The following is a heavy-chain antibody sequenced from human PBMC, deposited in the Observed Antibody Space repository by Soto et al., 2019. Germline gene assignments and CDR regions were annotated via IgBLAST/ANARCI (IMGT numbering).Heavy chain of an antibody. CDR1: GYSFTSYW. J-gene: IGHJ6*02. D-gene: IGHD3-22*01. CDR3: ARRPYYYDSSGLNYSMDV. V-gene: IGHV5-51*01. Sequence: GESLKISCKGSGYSFTSYWIGWVRQMPGKGLEWMGIIYPGDSDTRYSPSFQGQVTISADKSISTAYLQWSSLKASDTAMYYCARRPYYYDSSGLNYSMDVWGQGTTVTVSS. CDR2: IYPGDSDT.